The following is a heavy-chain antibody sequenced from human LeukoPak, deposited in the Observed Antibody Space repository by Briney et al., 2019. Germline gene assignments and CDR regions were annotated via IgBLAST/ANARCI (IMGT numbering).Heavy chain of an antibody. CDR2: IRYDGSNK. D-gene: IGHD5-12*01. Sequence: GGSLRLCCAASGFTFSSYGMHWVRQAPGKGLEWVAFIRYDGSNKYYADSVKGRFTISRDNSKNTLYLQMNSLRAEDTAVYYCLGVATRGFDYWGQGTLVTVSS. CDR3: LGVATRGFDY. CDR1: GFTFSSYG. J-gene: IGHJ4*02. V-gene: IGHV3-30*02.